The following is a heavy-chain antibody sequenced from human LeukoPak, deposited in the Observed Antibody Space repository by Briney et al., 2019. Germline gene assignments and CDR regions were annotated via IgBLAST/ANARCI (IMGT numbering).Heavy chain of an antibody. J-gene: IGHJ6*02. D-gene: IGHD6-6*01. CDR2: MNPNSGNT. V-gene: IGHV1-8*01. Sequence: ASVKVSCKASGYTFTSYDINWVRQATGQGLEWMGWMNPNSGNTGYAQKFQGRVTMTRNTSISTAYMELSSLRSEDTAVYYCARTSSAPYYYSYYGMDVWGQGTTVTVSS. CDR3: ARTSSAPYYYSYYGMDV. CDR1: GYTFTSYD.